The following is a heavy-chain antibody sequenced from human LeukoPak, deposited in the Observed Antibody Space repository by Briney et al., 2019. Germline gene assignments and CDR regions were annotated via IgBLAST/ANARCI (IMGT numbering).Heavy chain of an antibody. CDR1: GFTFSSDA. CDR3: AKRVAARPGGY. CDR2: ISGSGGST. J-gene: IGHJ4*02. D-gene: IGHD6-6*01. Sequence: GGSLRLSCAASGFTFSSDAMSWVREAPGERREWVSAISGSGGSTYYADSVKGRFTISRDNSKNTLYLQMHSLRAEDTAVYYCAKRVAARPGGYWGQGTLVTVSS. V-gene: IGHV3-23*01.